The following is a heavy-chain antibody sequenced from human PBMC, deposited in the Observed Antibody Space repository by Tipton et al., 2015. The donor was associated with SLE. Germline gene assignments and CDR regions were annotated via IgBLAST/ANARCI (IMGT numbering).Heavy chain of an antibody. CDR1: GFTVSTNY. D-gene: IGHD3-16*02. CDR3: ARGQEDYIWGNYRYYYYVMDV. CDR2: IYSGGST. Sequence: SLRLSCAASGFTVSTNYMTWVRQAPGKGLEWVSLIYSGGSTSYADSVKGRFTISRDNSKNTLYLQMNSLRAEDTAVYYCARGQEDYIWGNYRYYYYVMDVWGQGTTVTVSS. V-gene: IGHV3-53*05. J-gene: IGHJ6*02.